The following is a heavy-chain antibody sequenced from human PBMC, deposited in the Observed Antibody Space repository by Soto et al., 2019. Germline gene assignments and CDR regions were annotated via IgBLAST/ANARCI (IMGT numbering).Heavy chain of an antibody. J-gene: IGHJ4*01. V-gene: IGHV4-34*01. CDR3: ASRKRNCTNGVCYTGYFDY. D-gene: IGHD2-8*01. CDR2: INHSGST. Sequence: PSETLSLTCAVYGGSFSGYYWSWIRQPPGKGLEWIGEINHSGSTNYNPSLKSRVTISVDTSKNQFSLKLSSVTAADTAVYYCASRKRNCTNGVCYTGYFDYWGHGTLVTVSS. CDR1: GGSFSGYY.